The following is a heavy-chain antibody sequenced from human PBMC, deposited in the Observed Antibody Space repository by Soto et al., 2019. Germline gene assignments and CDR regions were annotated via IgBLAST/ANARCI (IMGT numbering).Heavy chain of an antibody. J-gene: IGHJ4*02. CDR1: GYTFTSYG. CDR3: ARVSCSGGSCDSEVGDY. D-gene: IGHD2-15*01. Sequence: QVKLVQSGAEVKKPGASVKVSCKASGYTFTSYGISWVRQAPGQGLEWMGWISDYNGNTNYAEKLQGRGTMTTDTSTCTAYMELRSLRSDDTDVYYCARVSCSGGSCDSEVGDYWGQGTLVTVSS. CDR2: ISDYNGNT. V-gene: IGHV1-18*01.